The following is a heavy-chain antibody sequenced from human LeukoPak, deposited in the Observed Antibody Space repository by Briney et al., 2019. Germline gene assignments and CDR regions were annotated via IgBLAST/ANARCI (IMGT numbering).Heavy chain of an antibody. Sequence: SVKVSCKASGGTFSSCAISWVRQAPGQGLEWMGGIIPIFGTANYAQKFQGRVTITTDESTSTAYMELSSLRSEDTAVYYCARATFKRFLEWSYKRDYYYYMDVRGKGTTVTVSS. CDR3: ARATFKRFLEWSYKRDYYYYMDV. D-gene: IGHD3-3*01. V-gene: IGHV1-69*05. CDR2: IIPIFGTA. J-gene: IGHJ6*03. CDR1: GGTFSSCA.